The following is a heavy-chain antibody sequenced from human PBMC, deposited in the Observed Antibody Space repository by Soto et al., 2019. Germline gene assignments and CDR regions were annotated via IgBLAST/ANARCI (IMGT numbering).Heavy chain of an antibody. J-gene: IGHJ6*02. CDR2: IYYSGST. Sequence: QVQLQESGPGLVKPSQTLSLTCTVSGGSISSGGYYWSWIRQHPGKGLEWIGYIYYSGSTYYNPFLKSRVTISVDTSKNQFSLKLSSVTAADTAVYYCAREAYYYGSGSYGQYGYYYGMDVWGQGTTVTVSS. V-gene: IGHV4-31*03. CDR3: AREAYYYGSGSYGQYGYYYGMDV. CDR1: GGSISSGGYY. D-gene: IGHD3-10*01.